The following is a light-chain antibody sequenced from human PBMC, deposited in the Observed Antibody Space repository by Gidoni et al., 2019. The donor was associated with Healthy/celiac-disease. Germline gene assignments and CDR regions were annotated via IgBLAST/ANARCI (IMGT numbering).Light chain of an antibody. J-gene: IGKJ2*01. CDR2: DAS. V-gene: IGKV3-11*01. CDR3: QQRSNWPI. Sequence: EIVLTQSPATLSLSPGERATLSCRARQGISSYLAWYQQKPGQAPRLLIYDASNRTTGIPARFSGSGSGTDFTLTISSLDPEDFAVYYCQQRSNWPIFGQGTKLEIK. CDR1: QGISSY.